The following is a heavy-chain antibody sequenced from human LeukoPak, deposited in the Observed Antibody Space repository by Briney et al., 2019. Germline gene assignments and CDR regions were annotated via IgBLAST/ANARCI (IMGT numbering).Heavy chain of an antibody. CDR2: IYTSGST. D-gene: IGHD3-10*01. CDR1: GGSISSGSYY. CDR3: ARLGPGGHGEFDY. Sequence: SETLSLTCTVSGGSISSGSYYWSWIRQPAGTGLEWIGRIYTSGSTNYNPSLKSRVTISVDTSKNQFSLKLSSVTAADTAVYYCARLGPGGHGEFDYWGQGTLVTVSS. J-gene: IGHJ4*02. V-gene: IGHV4-61*02.